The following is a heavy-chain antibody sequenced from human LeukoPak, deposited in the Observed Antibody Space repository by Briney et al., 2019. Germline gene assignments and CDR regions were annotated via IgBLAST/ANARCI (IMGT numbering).Heavy chain of an antibody. CDR2: IKQDGSEK. V-gene: IGHV3-7*01. CDR3: ATDRGWRTSGYYLYYFEY. Sequence: GGSLRLSCAASGFTFSSYWMSWVRQAPGKGLEWVANIKQDGSEKYYVDSVRGRFTISRDNTKNLLYLQMSSLRAEDTAVYYCATDRGWRTSGYYLYYFEYWGQGTLVTFSS. D-gene: IGHD3-3*01. CDR1: GFTFSSYW. J-gene: IGHJ4*02.